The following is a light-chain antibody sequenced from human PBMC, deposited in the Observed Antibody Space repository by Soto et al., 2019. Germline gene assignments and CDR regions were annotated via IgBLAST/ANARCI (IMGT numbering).Light chain of an antibody. CDR3: HQYHTTPYS. V-gene: IGKV4-1*01. J-gene: IGKJ2*01. CDR1: QSVLYSSKNKNY. CDR2: WSS. Sequence: DIVMTQSPDSLAVSLGERATINCKSSQSVLYSSKNKNYLAWYQQRPGHPPKLLISWSSIRESGVPDRFSGSGSGTDFTLTISSLQAEDVAVYYCHQYHTTPYSFGQGTKLEIK.